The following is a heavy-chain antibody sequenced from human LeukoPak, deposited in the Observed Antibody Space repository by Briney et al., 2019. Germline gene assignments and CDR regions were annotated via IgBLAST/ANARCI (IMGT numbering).Heavy chain of an antibody. CDR2: IWHDGSNK. J-gene: IGHJ6*02. V-gene: IGHV3-33*01. CDR1: GFSFSSYG. CDR3: ARESEGMDV. Sequence: PGGSLRLSCAASGFSFSSYGMHWVRQAPGKGLEWVAIIWHDGSNKYYAESVKGRFTISRDNSKNTLYLQMNSLRAEDTAVYYCARESEGMDVWGQGTTVTVSS.